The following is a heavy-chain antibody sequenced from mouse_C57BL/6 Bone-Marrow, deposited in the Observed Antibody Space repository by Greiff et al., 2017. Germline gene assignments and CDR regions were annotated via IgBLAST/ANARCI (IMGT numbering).Heavy chain of an antibody. J-gene: IGHJ4*01. CDR3: ARPSVVADYAMDY. Sequence: DVQLVESEGGLVQPGSSMKLSCTASGFTFSDYYMAWVRQVPEKGLEWVANINYDGSSTYYLDSLKSRFIISGDNAKNILYLQMSSLKSEDTATYYCARPSVVADYAMDYWGQGTSVTVSA. CDR2: INYDGSST. CDR1: GFTFSDYY. V-gene: IGHV5-16*01. D-gene: IGHD1-1*01.